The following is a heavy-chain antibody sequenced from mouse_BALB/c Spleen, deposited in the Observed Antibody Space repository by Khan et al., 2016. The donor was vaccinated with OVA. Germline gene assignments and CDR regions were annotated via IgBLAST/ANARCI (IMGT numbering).Heavy chain of an antibody. V-gene: IGHV1-7*01. Sequence: QVRLQQSGAELAKPGASVKMSCKASGYTFINYWILWVKQRPGQGLEWIGYINPSTGYTEYNQNFKDKATLTADKSSSNAYMQLSILTSEDSAVYYCARRGLRWDFDYWGQGTTLTVSS. CDR1: GYTFINYW. CDR2: INPSTGYT. D-gene: IGHD1-1*01. CDR3: ARRGLRWDFDY. J-gene: IGHJ2*01.